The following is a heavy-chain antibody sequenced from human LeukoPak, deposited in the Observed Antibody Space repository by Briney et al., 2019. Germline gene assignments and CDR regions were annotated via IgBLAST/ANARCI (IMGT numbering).Heavy chain of an antibody. Sequence: GESLRLSCAASGFTFSSYSMNWVRQAPGKGLEWVSSISSSSSYIYYADSVKGRFTISRDNAKNSLYLQMNSLRAEDTAVYYCARSSGAAFDIWGQGTMVTVSS. V-gene: IGHV3-21*01. CDR2: ISSSSSYI. CDR3: ARSSGAAFDI. J-gene: IGHJ3*02. CDR1: GFTFSSYS.